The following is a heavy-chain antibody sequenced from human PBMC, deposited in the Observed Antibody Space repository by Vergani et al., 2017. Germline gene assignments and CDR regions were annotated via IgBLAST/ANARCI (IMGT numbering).Heavy chain of an antibody. Sequence: EGQLVESGGGLVKPGGSLRLSCAASEFTFSDVWMSWVRQAPGKGLEWVSRIKSNADGVSADYAASVKGRLIISRDDSTNFLYLQMNRLKIEDTALYFYTAEKEVAFYYSYYHMDVWGKGTTVTVSS. CDR3: TAEKEVAFYYSYYHMDV. CDR2: IKSNADGVSA. V-gene: IGHV3-15*01. D-gene: IGHD2-21*01. CDR1: EFTFSDVW. J-gene: IGHJ6*03.